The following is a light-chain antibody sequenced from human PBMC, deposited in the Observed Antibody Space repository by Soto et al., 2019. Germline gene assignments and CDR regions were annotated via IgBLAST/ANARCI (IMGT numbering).Light chain of an antibody. CDR1: NSDVGSYDY. J-gene: IGLJ2*01. Sequence: QSALTQPRSVSGSPGQSVTISCTGTNSDVGSYDYVSWYQQHPGKVPKLMIYDVSQRPSGVPDRFSGSKSGKTASLTISGLQSEDEANYYCCSYAGSYSVVFGGGTKVTVL. CDR3: CSYAGSYSVV. V-gene: IGLV2-11*01. CDR2: DVS.